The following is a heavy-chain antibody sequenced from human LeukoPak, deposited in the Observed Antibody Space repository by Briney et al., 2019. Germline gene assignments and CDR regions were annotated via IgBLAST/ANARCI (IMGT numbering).Heavy chain of an antibody. Sequence: SETLSLTCTLSGGSISSGSYYGRWIRQPAGRGLEGIGRIYTTGSPPYNPSLKSRVTLSLDPSKNQFSLNLTSVTAADTAVYYCARTGHNIHYFDSWGQGTLVTVSS. CDR3: ARTGHNIHYFDS. D-gene: IGHD1-14*01. CDR1: GGSISSGSYY. V-gene: IGHV4-61*02. J-gene: IGHJ4*02. CDR2: IYTTGSP.